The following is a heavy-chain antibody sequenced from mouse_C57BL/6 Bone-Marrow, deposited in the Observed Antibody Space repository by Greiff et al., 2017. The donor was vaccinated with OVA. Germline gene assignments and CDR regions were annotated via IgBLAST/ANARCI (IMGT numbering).Heavy chain of an antibody. J-gene: IGHJ2*01. CDR1: GFPFSSSG. V-gene: IGHV5-6*01. CDR3: ARQRRILRRGGYFDY. Sequence: EVMLVESGGDLVKPGGSLKLSCAASGFPFSSSGMSWFRQTPDKRLELVATISSGGSYTYYPARVKGRFTISRDNAKNTLYLQMSSLKSEDTAMYYGARQRRILRRGGYFDYWGQGTTLTVSS. D-gene: IGHD1-1*01. CDR2: ISSGGSYT.